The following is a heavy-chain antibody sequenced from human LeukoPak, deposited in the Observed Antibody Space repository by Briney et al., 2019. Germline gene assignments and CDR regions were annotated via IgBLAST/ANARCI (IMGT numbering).Heavy chain of an antibody. CDR1: GFTFSSYA. Sequence: PGGSLRLSCAASGFTFSSYAMHWVRQAPGKGLVWVAVISYDGSNKYYADSVKGRFTISRDNSKNTLYLQMNSLRAEDTAVYYCARDRITGTLDYWGQGTLVTVSS. CDR3: ARDRITGTLDY. CDR2: ISYDGSNK. J-gene: IGHJ4*02. D-gene: IGHD1-20*01. V-gene: IGHV3-30-3*01.